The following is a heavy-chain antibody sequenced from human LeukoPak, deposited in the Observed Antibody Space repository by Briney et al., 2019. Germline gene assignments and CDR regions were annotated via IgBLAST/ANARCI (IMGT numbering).Heavy chain of an antibody. D-gene: IGHD3-22*01. V-gene: IGHV4-4*07. CDR3: ARDGYHYDSSGYYSLDY. Sequence: SETLSLTCTVSGGSINSYYWSWIRQPAGKGLEWIGRIYSSGTTNYNPSLKSRVTMSVDTSKNQLSLKLSSVTAADMAVYYCARDGYHYDSSGYYSLDYWGQGTLVTVSS. J-gene: IGHJ4*02. CDR1: GGSINSYY. CDR2: IYSSGTT.